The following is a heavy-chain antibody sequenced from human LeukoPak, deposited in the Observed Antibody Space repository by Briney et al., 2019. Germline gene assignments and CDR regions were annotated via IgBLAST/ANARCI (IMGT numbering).Heavy chain of an antibody. Sequence: RASVKVPCKASGYRFTSYGISWVRQAPGQGLEWMGWISAYNGNTNYAQKLQGRVTMTTDTSTSTAYMELRSLRSDDTAVYYCARGGDGDILTGLVFDYWGQGTLVTVSS. V-gene: IGHV1-18*01. CDR1: GYRFTSYG. CDR3: ARGGDGDILTGLVFDY. D-gene: IGHD3-9*01. CDR2: ISAYNGNT. J-gene: IGHJ4*02.